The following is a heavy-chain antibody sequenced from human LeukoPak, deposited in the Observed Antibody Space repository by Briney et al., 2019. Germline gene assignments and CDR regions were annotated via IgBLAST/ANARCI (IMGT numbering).Heavy chain of an antibody. CDR2: IIPPFGTP. D-gene: IGHD5-12*01. J-gene: IGHJ6*03. CDR1: GGPFSRNV. V-gene: IGHV1-69*05. Sequence: SVKVSCKASGGPFSRNVISGVRQAPGQGLEWMGGIIPPFGTPNYAQKFQGRVTITTDESTRTAYMELSSLRFEDTAVYYCARGGTYDYPYFFYYMDVWGQGTTVTVSS. CDR3: ARGGTYDYPYFFYYMDV.